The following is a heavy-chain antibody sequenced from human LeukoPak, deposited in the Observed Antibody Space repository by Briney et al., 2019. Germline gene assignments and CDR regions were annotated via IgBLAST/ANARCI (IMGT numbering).Heavy chain of an antibody. D-gene: IGHD2-2*03. CDR2: ISSSSSTI. J-gene: IGHJ5*02. CDR3: ARDLGYWPS. V-gene: IGHV3-48*01. CDR1: GFTFNSYS. Sequence: GGSLRLSCAASGFTFNSYSMNWVRQAPGKGLEWVSYISSSSSTIYYADSVKGRFTISRDNAKNSLYLQMNSLRAEDTAVYYCARDLGYWPSWGQGTLVTVSS.